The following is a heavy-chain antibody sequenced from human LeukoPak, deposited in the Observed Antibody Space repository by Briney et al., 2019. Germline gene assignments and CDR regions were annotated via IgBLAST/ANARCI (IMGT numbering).Heavy chain of an antibody. J-gene: IGHJ3*02. Sequence: PGGSLRLSCAASGFTFSTYTMHWVRQAPDKGLEWVSVISYDGSNKYYVDSVKGRFTISRDNAKNSLYLQMNSLRAEDTALYYCARDFAGIAAAGTDAFDIWGQGTMVTVSS. CDR3: ARDFAGIAAAGTDAFDI. V-gene: IGHV3-30*04. CDR1: GFTFSTYT. CDR2: ISYDGSNK. D-gene: IGHD6-13*01.